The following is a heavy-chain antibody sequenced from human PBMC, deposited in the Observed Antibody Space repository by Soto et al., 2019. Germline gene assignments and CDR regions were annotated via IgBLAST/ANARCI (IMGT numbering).Heavy chain of an antibody. V-gene: IGHV1-69*04. CDR3: ARDGGVYCSSVSCTYNWFDP. Sequence: GASVKVSGKASGCTFSSYTISWVRQAPGQGFEWMGRIIPILGIANYAQRFQGRVTITADNSTSTAYMELSSLRSDDTAVYYCARDGGVYCSSVSCTYNWFDPWGQGTLVTVSS. D-gene: IGHD2-15*01. J-gene: IGHJ5*02. CDR1: GCTFSSYT. CDR2: IIPILGIA.